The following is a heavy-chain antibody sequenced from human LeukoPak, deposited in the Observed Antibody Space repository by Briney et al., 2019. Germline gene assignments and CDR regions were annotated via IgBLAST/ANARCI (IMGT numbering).Heavy chain of an antibody. CDR3: ARGAVVAHDAFDI. CDR2: NYSGGST. V-gene: IGHV3-53*01. D-gene: IGHD2-15*01. J-gene: IGHJ3*02. Sequence: GGSLRLSCAASGFTVSSNYMSWVRQAPGKGLEWVSVNYSGGSTYYADSVKGRFTISRDNSKNTLYLQMNSLRAEDTAVYYCARGAVVAHDAFDIWGQGTMVTVSS. CDR1: GFTVSSNY.